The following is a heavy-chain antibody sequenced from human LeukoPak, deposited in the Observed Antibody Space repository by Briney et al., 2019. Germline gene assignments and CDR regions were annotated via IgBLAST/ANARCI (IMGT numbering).Heavy chain of an antibody. CDR3: ARAYSRAAIFDY. CDR1: RGSVSSSTYY. Sequence: SETLSLTCTVSRGSVSSSTYYWSWVRQPPGKGLEWIASIYYTGSTYYNPSLKSRVTISLDMSKNEFFLTMTSVTAADTAVYYCARAYSRAAIFDYWGQGTLVTVSS. V-gene: IGHV4-39*07. CDR2: IYYTGST. J-gene: IGHJ4*02. D-gene: IGHD2-15*01.